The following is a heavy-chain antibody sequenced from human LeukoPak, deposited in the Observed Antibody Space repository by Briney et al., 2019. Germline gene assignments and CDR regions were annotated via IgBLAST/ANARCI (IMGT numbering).Heavy chain of an antibody. CDR1: GYTFTSYD. D-gene: IGHD6-6*01. CDR2: MNPNSGNT. V-gene: IGHV1-8*03. Sequence: ASVKVSCKASGYTFTSYDINWVRQATGQGLEWMGWMNPNSGNTGYAQKFQGRVTITRNTSISTAYMELSSLRSDDTAVYYCARQYSSSSLVVSPYYWGQGTLVTVSS. J-gene: IGHJ4*02. CDR3: ARQYSSSSLVVSPYY.